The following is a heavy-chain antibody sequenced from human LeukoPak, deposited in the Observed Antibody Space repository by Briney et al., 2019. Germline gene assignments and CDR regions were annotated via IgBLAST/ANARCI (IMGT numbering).Heavy chain of an antibody. D-gene: IGHD3-22*01. J-gene: IGHJ4*02. CDR3: AKSRDSSGYSIFDY. CDR1: GFTFSNYW. V-gene: IGHV3-7*03. Sequence: GGSLRLSCEASGFTFSNYWMSWVRQAPGKGLECVANIKEDGSEKHYVESVKGRFTISRDSAKNSVYLQMNSLRAEDTALYYCAKSRDSSGYSIFDYWGQGTLVTVSS. CDR2: IKEDGSEK.